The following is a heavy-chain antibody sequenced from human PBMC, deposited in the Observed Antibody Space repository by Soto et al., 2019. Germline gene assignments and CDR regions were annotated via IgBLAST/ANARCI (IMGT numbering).Heavy chain of an antibody. V-gene: IGHV1-8*01. CDR2: MNPNSGNT. J-gene: IGHJ6*02. D-gene: IGHD3-3*01. CDR1: GYTFTSYD. Sequence: ASVKVSCKASGYTFTSYDINWVRQATGQGLEWMGWMNPNSGNTGYAQKFQGRVTMTRNTSISTAYMELSSLRSEDTAVYYCASLTLFGVVGYYGMDVWGQGTTVTVS. CDR3: ASLTLFGVVGYYGMDV.